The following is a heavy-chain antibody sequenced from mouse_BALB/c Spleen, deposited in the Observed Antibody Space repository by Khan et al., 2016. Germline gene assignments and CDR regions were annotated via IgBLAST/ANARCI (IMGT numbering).Heavy chain of an antibody. CDR1: GFTFSNYW. Sequence: EVQLQESGGGLVQPGGSMKLSCVASGFTFSNYWMNWVRQSPEKGLEWVAEIRLKSNNYATHYAASVKGRFTISRDDSKSSVYLQMNNLRAEDTGIYYCTRDGYFDVWGAGTTVTVSS. CDR3: TRDGYFDV. J-gene: IGHJ1*01. CDR2: IRLKSNNYAT. V-gene: IGHV6-6*02.